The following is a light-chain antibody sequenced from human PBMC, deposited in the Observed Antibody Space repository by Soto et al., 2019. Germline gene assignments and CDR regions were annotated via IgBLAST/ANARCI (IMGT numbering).Light chain of an antibody. J-gene: IGKJ1*01. Sequence: TVLTQSPGTLSLSPGQRATLSCRASQSVSNNWLAWYQQKPGQAPRLLIYGASSRATGIPDRFSGSGSGTDFTLTISGLEPEDFAVYHCHQYGALPWTFGQGTKVEV. CDR2: GAS. CDR1: QSVSNNW. V-gene: IGKV3-20*01. CDR3: HQYGALPWT.